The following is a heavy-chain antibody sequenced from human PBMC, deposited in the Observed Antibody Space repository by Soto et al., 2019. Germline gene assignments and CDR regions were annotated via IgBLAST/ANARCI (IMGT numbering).Heavy chain of an antibody. CDR2: IHYSGTT. Sequence: SETLSLTCTVSGGSMRNYFWTWIRQPPGKGLEWIGYIHYSGTTSSFPSYNPSLRSRVTISEDTSKNQFSLKLLSVTTADTAVYFCAAGEASSRNLAPYYLDFWGQGTLVTVYS. CDR3: AAGEASSRNLAPYYLDF. CDR1: GGSMRNYF. D-gene: IGHD6-13*01. V-gene: IGHV4-59*01. J-gene: IGHJ4*02.